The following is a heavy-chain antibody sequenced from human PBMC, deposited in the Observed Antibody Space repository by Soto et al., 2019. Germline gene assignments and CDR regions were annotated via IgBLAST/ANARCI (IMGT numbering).Heavy chain of an antibody. V-gene: IGHV3-21*02. D-gene: IGHD6-13*01. CDR1: GLTFSHYS. J-gene: IGHJ6*02. Sequence: EVQLVESGGGLVKPGGSLRLSCAASGLTFSHYSMNWVRQAPGKGLEWVSSISGGGTYRYYADSVKGRFTISRDNTKNALDMQMNSLRAEDPAVYYCARVNSSIEYSHVMDVWGQGTTVTVS. CDR3: ARVNSSIEYSHVMDV. CDR2: ISGGGTYR.